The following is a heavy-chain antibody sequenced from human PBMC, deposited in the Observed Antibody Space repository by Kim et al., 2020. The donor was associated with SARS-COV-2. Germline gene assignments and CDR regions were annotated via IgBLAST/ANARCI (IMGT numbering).Heavy chain of an antibody. Sequence: GGSLRLSCAASGFTFSSYAMSWVRQAPGKGLEWVSAISGSGGSTYYADSVKGRFTISRDNSKNTLYLQMNSLRAEDTAVYYCAKDQWEILLWFGELLQKVQGNYYYYGMDVWGQGTTVTVSS. CDR2: ISGSGGST. J-gene: IGHJ6*02. D-gene: IGHD3-10*01. CDR3: AKDQWEILLWFGELLQKVQGNYYYYGMDV. CDR1: GFTFSSYA. V-gene: IGHV3-23*01.